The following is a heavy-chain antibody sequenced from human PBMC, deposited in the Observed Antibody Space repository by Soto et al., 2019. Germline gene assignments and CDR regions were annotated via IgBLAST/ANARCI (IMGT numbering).Heavy chain of an antibody. CDR3: ARVGYCSGGSCPDDAFDI. Sequence: NPSETLSLTCAVSGGSISSGGYSWSWIRQPPGKGLEWIGYIYHSGSTYYNPSLKSRVTISVDRSKNQFSLKLSSVTAADTAVYYCARVGYCSGGSCPDDAFDIWGQGTMVTVSS. J-gene: IGHJ3*02. CDR2: IYHSGST. D-gene: IGHD2-15*01. V-gene: IGHV4-30-2*01. CDR1: GGSISSGGYS.